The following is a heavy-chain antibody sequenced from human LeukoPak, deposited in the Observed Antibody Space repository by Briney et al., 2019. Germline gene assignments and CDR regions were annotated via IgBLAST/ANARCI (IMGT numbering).Heavy chain of an antibody. J-gene: IGHJ6*03. CDR2: ISYDGSNK. V-gene: IGHV3-30*04. CDR3: ARSLATSYYYMDV. D-gene: IGHD5-12*01. CDR1: GFTFSNYA. Sequence: PGGSLRLSCAASGFTFSNYAMHWVRQAPGKGLEWVAVISYDGSNKYYADSVKGRFTISRNNSKNTLYLQMNSLRAEDTAVYYCARSLATSYYYMDVGRKGTTVTVSS.